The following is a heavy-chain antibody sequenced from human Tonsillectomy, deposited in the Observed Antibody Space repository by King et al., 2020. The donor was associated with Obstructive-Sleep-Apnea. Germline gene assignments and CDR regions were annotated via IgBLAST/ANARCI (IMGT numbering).Heavy chain of an antibody. CDR3: AGRWSMAYCGGDCYNLNAFDI. J-gene: IGHJ3*02. Sequence: QLQESGPGLVKPSETLSLTCTVSGGSISSSSYYWGWIRQPPGKGLEWIGSIYYSGSTYYNPSLKSRVTISVDTSKNQFSLKLSSVTAADTAVYYCAGRWSMAYCGGDCYNLNAFDIWGQGTMVTVSS. V-gene: IGHV4-39*01. CDR2: IYYSGST. CDR1: GGSISSSSYY. D-gene: IGHD2-21*02.